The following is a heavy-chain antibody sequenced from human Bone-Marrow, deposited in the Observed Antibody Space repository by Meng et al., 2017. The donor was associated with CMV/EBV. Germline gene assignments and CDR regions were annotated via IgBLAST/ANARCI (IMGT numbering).Heavy chain of an antibody. Sequence: SETLSPTCPVSGGSISSYYWSWIRQPPGKGLEWIGYIYYSGSTNYNPTLKSRVTISVDTSKNQLSLNLSSGTAADTAVYYCERGGVTVFPMDVWGQGTTVTVSS. D-gene: IGHD3-3*01. CDR1: GGSISSYY. J-gene: IGHJ6*02. V-gene: IGHV4-59*01. CDR2: IYYSGST. CDR3: ERGGVTVFPMDV.